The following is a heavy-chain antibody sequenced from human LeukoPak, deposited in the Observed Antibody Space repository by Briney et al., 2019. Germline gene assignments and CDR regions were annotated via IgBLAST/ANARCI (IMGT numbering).Heavy chain of an antibody. Sequence: PSETLSLTCSVYGASLSDYFWSWIRQPPGKGLEWMGEINHSGSTNYNPSLKSRVTISVDTSKNQFSLKLSSVTAADTAVYYCARGNKPSWFPPGNWFDPWGQGTLVTVSS. V-gene: IGHV4-34*01. D-gene: IGHD3-10*01. CDR3: ARGNKPSWFPPGNWFDP. CDR2: INHSGST. CDR1: GASLSDYF. J-gene: IGHJ5*02.